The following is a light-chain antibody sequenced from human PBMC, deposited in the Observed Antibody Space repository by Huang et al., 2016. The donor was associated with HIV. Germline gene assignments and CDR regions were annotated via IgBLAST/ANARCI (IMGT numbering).Light chain of an antibody. CDR2: DAS. J-gene: IGKJ4*01. CDR1: QSVSSY. CDR3: QQRSNWAPIT. V-gene: IGKV3-11*01. Sequence: EIVLTQSPATLSLSPGERATLSCRASQSVSSYLAWHQQKPGQAPRLLIYDASNRATGIPARFSGSGSGTDFTLTISSLEPEDFAVYYCQQRSNWAPITFGGGTKVEIK.